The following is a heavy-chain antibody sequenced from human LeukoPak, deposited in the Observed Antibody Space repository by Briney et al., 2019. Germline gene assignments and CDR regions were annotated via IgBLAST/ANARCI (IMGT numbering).Heavy chain of an antibody. J-gene: IGHJ1*01. CDR1: GFTFSSYA. CDR2: ISGSGGGT. D-gene: IGHD2-8*02. V-gene: IGHV3-23*01. CDR3: AKGLVGTEYFQH. Sequence: RGSLRLSCAASGFTFSSYAMSWVRQAPGKGLEWISTISGSGGGTYYAGSVKGRFTISRDNSKNTLSLQMNSLRAEDTAVYHCAKGLVGTEYFQHWGQGTLVTVSS.